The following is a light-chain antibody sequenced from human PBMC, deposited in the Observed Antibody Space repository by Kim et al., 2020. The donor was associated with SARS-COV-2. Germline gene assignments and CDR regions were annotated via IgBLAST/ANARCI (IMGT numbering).Light chain of an antibody. V-gene: IGLV3-1*01. Sequence: SYELTQPPSVSVSPGQTASITCSGDKLGDKYACWYQQKPGQPPVLVIYQDSNRPSGIPERFSGSNSGNTATLTISGTQAMDEADDYCQAWDRSWVFGGGTQLTVL. J-gene: IGLJ3*02. CDR2: QDS. CDR3: QAWDRSWV. CDR1: KLGDKY.